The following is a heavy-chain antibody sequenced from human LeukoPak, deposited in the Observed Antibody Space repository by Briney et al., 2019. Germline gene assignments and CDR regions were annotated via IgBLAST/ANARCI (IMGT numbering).Heavy chain of an antibody. CDR3: ARVHCSGGSCASYYYYGMDV. CDR2: ISSSGSTI. J-gene: IGHJ6*02. D-gene: IGHD2-15*01. Sequence: GGSPRLSCAASGFTFSDYYISWIRQAPGKGLEWVSYISSSGSTIYYADSVKGRFTISRDNAKNSLYLQMNSLRAEDTAVYYCARVHCSGGSCASYYYYGMDVWGQGTTVTVSS. CDR1: GFTFSDYY. V-gene: IGHV3-11*01.